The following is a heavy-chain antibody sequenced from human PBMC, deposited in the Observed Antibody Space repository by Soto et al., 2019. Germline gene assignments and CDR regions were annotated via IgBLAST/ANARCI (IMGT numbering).Heavy chain of an antibody. CDR3: ARSQTKVTSYDY. V-gene: IGHV4-39*07. CDR1: GGSISSSSYY. CDR2: IYYSGST. D-gene: IGHD4-17*01. Sequence: PSETLSLTCTVSGGSISSSSYYWGWIRQPPGKGLEWIGSIYYSGSTYYNPSLKSRVTISVDRSKNQFSLKLSSVTAADTAVYYCARSQTKVTSYDYWGQGTLVTVSS. J-gene: IGHJ4*02.